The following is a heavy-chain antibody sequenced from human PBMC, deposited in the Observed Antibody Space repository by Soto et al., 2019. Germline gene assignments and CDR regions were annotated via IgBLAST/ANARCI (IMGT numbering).Heavy chain of an antibody. Sequence: NPSETLSLTCTVSGGSISSSRYYWGWIRQPTGKGLERIGSIYYSGSTYYNPSLKSRVNISVDTSKNQFSLKLSSVTAADTAVYYCPRHFRITIFGVGPNWLDPWGQGTLVTVSS. D-gene: IGHD3-3*01. CDR2: IYYSGST. J-gene: IGHJ5*02. CDR3: PRHFRITIFGVGPNWLDP. CDR1: GGSISSSRYY. V-gene: IGHV4-39*01.